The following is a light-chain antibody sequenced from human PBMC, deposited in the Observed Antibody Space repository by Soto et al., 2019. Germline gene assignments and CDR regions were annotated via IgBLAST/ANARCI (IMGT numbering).Light chain of an antibody. V-gene: IGKV1-6*01. J-gene: IGKJ1*01. CDR2: AAS. Sequence: AIQMTQSPSSLSASVGDRVTITCRASQGIRNDLGWYQQKQGKAPKLLIYAASSLQSGVPSRFSGSGSGTDFTLTISSLKPEDFATYYCLQDYNYPQWTFGQGTKVEIK. CDR3: LQDYNYPQWT. CDR1: QGIRND.